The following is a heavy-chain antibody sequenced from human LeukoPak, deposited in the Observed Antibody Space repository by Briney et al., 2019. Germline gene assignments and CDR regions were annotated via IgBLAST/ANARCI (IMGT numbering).Heavy chain of an antibody. D-gene: IGHD1-26*01. CDR1: GASVGSAGYH. V-gene: IGHV4-61*08. Sequence: SETLSLTCTVSGASVGSAGYHWSWIRPPPGGGLEWIGYIYYISNTNYNPSLKSRVTMSVDPSKNQFSLKLNSVTAADTAVYYCARTQSQSGSYRYYFGHWGQGTLVTVSS. J-gene: IGHJ4*02. CDR2: IYYISNT. CDR3: ARTQSQSGSYRYYFGH.